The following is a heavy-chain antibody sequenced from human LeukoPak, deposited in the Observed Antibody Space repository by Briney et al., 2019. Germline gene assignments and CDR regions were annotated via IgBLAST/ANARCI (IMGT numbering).Heavy chain of an antibody. CDR3: ARGHKWFDP. Sequence: PSETLSLTCAVYGGSFSGYYWTWIRQPPGKGLEWIGEIIHDGSTTYNPSLKSRVTISVDTSKNQFSLKLSSVTAADTAVYYCARGHKWFDPWGQGTLVTVSS. CDR1: GGSFSGYY. V-gene: IGHV4-34*01. J-gene: IGHJ5*02. CDR2: IIHDGST.